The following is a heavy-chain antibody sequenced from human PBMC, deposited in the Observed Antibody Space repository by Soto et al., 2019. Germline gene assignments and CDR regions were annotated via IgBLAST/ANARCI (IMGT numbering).Heavy chain of an antibody. V-gene: IGHV4-61*01. J-gene: IGHJ4*02. D-gene: IGHD6-13*01. CDR2: IHSSGST. Sequence: QVQLQESGPGLMKTSESLSLTCSVSDGSVSSGNYYWTWIRQPPGKGLEWIGYIHSSGSTLYNPSLKSRVIISVDTSMNQFSLKMSSVTAADTAVYYCARDALALFDSWGQGTLVTIYS. CDR3: ARDALALFDS. CDR1: DGSVSSGNYY.